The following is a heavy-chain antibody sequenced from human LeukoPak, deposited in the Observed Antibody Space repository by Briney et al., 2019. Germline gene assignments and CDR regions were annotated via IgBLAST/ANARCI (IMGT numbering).Heavy chain of an antibody. CDR1: GGSISSYY. CDR2: IYYSGST. V-gene: IGHV4-59*12. Sequence: KPSETLSLTCTVSGGSISSYYWSWLRQPPGKGLEWIAYIYYSGSTNYNPSLKSRVTISVDKSKNQFSLKLSSVTAADTAVYYCARDFREATTMGYYYYGMDVWGQGTTVTVSS. D-gene: IGHD5-12*01. J-gene: IGHJ6*02. CDR3: ARDFREATTMGYYYYGMDV.